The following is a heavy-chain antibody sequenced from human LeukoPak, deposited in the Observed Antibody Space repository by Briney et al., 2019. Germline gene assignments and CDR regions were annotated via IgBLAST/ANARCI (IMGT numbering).Heavy chain of an antibody. CDR1: GFTFSSYA. CDR2: ISYDGSNK. D-gene: IGHD3-22*01. CDR3: AEITMMREYYFDY. V-gene: IGHV3-30-3*01. J-gene: IGHJ4*02. Sequence: GGSLRLSCAASGFTFSSYAMRWVRQAPGKGLEWVAVISYDGSNKYYADSVKGRFTISRDNSKNTLYLQMNSLRAEDTAVYYCAEITMMREYYFDYWGQGTLVTVSS.